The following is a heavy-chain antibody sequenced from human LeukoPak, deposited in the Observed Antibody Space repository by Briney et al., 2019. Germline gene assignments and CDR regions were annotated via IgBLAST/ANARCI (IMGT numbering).Heavy chain of an antibody. CDR2: ISSRSSTI. J-gene: IGHJ4*02. D-gene: IGHD6-19*01. CDR1: GFTFSSYS. CDR3: ARDSSRGWYLFDY. Sequence: GGSLGLSCAASGFTFSSYSMNWVRQAPGKGLEWVSYISSRSSTIYYADSVKGRFTISRDNAKNSLYLQMNSLRDEDTAVYYCARDSSRGWYLFDYWGQGTLVTVSS. V-gene: IGHV3-48*02.